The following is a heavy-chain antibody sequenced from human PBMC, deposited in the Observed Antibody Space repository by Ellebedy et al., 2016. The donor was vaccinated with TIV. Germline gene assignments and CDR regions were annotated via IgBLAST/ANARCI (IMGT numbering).Heavy chain of an antibody. CDR3: ARVVWQLPVSYAFDI. J-gene: IGHJ3*02. Sequence: MPSETLSLTCTVSGGSISPSYWSWIRQPPGKGLEWIGYISYSGSTNYNPSLQSRVTISVDTSKNQFSLKLTSVTAADTAVYYCARVVWQLPVSYAFDIWGQGTMVTVSS. D-gene: IGHD2-15*01. V-gene: IGHV4-59*01. CDR2: ISYSGST. CDR1: GGSISPSY.